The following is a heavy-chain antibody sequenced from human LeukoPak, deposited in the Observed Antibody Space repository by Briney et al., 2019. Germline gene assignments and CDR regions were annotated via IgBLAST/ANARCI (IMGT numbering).Heavy chain of an antibody. CDR2: ISRSGSTI. CDR1: GFTFSNYD. V-gene: IGHV3-48*01. CDR3: ARDRAYGDDAFDI. Sequence: QSGGSLRLSYEASGFTFSNYDMNWVRQAPGKGLEWVSYISRSGSTIYYADSVKGRVTISRDNAKNSLYLQMDSLRAEDTAMYYCARDRAYGDDAFDIWGQGTMVTVSS. J-gene: IGHJ3*02. D-gene: IGHD4-17*01.